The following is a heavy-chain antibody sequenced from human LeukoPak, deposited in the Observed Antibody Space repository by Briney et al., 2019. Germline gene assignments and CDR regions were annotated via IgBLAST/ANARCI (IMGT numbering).Heavy chain of an antibody. CDR1: GDSISSAGYY. V-gene: IGHV4-31*03. J-gene: IGHJ5*02. Sequence: SETLSLTCTVSGDSISSAGYYWSWIRQHPGKGLEWIGYIYYSGSTYYNPSLKSRITISLDTSKNQFYLELSSVTAADTAVYYCARDTPCSGGSCYLVPWFDPWGQGTLVTVSS. CDR2: IYYSGST. CDR3: ARDTPCSGGSCYLVPWFDP. D-gene: IGHD2-15*01.